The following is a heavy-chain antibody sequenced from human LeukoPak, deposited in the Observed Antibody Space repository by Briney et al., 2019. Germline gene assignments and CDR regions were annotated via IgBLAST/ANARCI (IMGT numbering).Heavy chain of an antibody. J-gene: IGHJ6*02. CDR1: RFTFSSYS. CDR2: ISSSSSTV. D-gene: IGHD4-11*01. Sequence: GGSLRLSCAASRFTFSSYSMNWVRQAPGKGLEWVSYISSSSSTVYYADSVKGRLTISRDNAKNSLYLLLNSLRDEDTAVYYCARDWGDHSNPYYYYGMDVWGQGTTVIVSS. V-gene: IGHV3-48*02. CDR3: ARDWGDHSNPYYYYGMDV.